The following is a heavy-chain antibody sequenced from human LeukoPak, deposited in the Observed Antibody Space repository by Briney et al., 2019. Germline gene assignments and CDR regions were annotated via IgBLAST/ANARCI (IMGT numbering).Heavy chain of an antibody. J-gene: IGHJ4*02. Sequence: ASVKVSRKASGYTFTSYAMHWVRQAPAQRLEWMGWINAGNGNTKYSQKFQGRVTITRDTSASTAYMELSSLRSEDTAVYYCARPRIYSSSWRHEEVYFDYWGQGTLVTVSS. CDR3: ARPRIYSSSWRHEEVYFDY. V-gene: IGHV1-3*01. CDR2: INAGNGNT. CDR1: GYTFTSYA. D-gene: IGHD6-13*01.